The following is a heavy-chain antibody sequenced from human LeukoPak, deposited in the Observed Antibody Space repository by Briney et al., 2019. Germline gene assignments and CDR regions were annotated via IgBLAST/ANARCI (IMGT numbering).Heavy chain of an antibody. CDR1: GFTFDDYA. J-gene: IGHJ4*02. CDR3: ARDGWATSDY. CDR2: IKQDGSEK. V-gene: IGHV3-7*01. Sequence: GGSLRLSCAASGFTFDDYAMHWVRQAPGKGLEWVANIKQDGSEKYYVDSVKGRFTISRDNAKNSLYLQMNSLRAEDTAVYYCARDGWATSDYWGQGTLVTVSS. D-gene: IGHD3-10*01.